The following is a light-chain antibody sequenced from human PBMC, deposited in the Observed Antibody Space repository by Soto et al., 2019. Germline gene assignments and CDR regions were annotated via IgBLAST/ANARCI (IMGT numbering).Light chain of an antibody. J-gene: IGKJ1*01. CDR3: QQCGSSPWT. V-gene: IGKV3-20*01. CDR1: QSVKILQ. CDR2: GAS. Sequence: ENVLTQSPVTLALSPRERGTVSXRASQSVKILQFVRYQRKHGQAPRLLIYGASNRADGIPDRCSGSGSGTDFTLTISRLEPEDFAVYYGQQCGSSPWTFGQGTKVDIK.